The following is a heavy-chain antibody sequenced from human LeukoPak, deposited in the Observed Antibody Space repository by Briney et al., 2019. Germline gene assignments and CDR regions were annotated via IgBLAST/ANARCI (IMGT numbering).Heavy chain of an antibody. J-gene: IGHJ4*02. CDR1: GGSISSGDYY. V-gene: IGHV4-30-4*01. D-gene: IGHD3-22*01. CDR2: IYYSGST. CDR3: ARGGSSGYYYYFDY. Sequence: SQTVSLTCIVSGGSISSGDYYWSWIRQPPGKGLEWIGYIYYSGSTYYNPSLKSRVTISVDTSKNQFSLKLSSVTAADTAVYYCARGGSSGYYYYFDYWGQGTLVTVSS.